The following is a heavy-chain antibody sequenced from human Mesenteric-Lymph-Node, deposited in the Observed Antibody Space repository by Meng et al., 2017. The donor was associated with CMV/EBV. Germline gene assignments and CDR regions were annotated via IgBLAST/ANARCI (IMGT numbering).Heavy chain of an antibody. D-gene: IGHD2-2*01. J-gene: IGHJ6*02. CDR2: ISDNGGTT. V-gene: IGHV3-23*01. CDR1: GFTFSSYA. Sequence: GESLKISCAASGFTFSSYAMSWVRQAPGKGLEWVSTISDNGGTTNYMDSVRGRFTISRDNAKNSLYLQMNSLRDEDTAVYYCARVLEGYCSSASCLSSYGMDVWGQGTTVTVSS. CDR3: ARVLEGYCSSASCLSSYGMDV.